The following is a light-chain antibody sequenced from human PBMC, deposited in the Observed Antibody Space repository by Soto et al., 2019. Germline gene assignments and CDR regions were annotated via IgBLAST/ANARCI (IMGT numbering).Light chain of an antibody. J-gene: IGLJ1*01. CDR2: DVS. V-gene: IGLV2-14*01. CDR3: SSYTSRSTLGV. CDR1: SSDVGGYNY. Sequence: QSALTQPASVSGSPGQSITISCTGTSSDVGGYNYVSWYQQHPGKAPKLVIYDVSNRPSGVSNRFSGSKSGNTASLTISGFQAEDEADYYCSSYTSRSTLGVFGTGTKVTAL.